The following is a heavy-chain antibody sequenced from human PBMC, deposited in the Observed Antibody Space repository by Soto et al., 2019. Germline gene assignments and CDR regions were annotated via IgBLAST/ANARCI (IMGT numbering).Heavy chain of an antibody. V-gene: IGHV3-9*01. CDR1: GFMFEDFA. CDR2: INWNGVNK. J-gene: IGHJ1*01. CDR3: AKDVDRLGELWGYFQS. D-gene: IGHD3-16*01. Sequence: AGGSLRLSCTVSGFMFEDFAMHWVRQAPGQGLEWVSGINWNGVNKGYAESVLGRFTISRDNAKKSLYLDMNYLRPEDTALYFCAKDVDRLGELWGYFQSWGQGTMVTVS.